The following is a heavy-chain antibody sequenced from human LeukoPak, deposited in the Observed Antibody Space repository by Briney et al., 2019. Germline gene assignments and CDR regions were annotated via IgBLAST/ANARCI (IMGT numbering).Heavy chain of an antibody. D-gene: IGHD4-4*01. CDR1: GFTFSSYA. CDR2: ISYDGSNK. CDR3: ARDHTTVTYYYYGMDV. Sequence: GSLRLSCAASGFTFSSYAMHWVRQAPGKGLEWVAVISYDGSNKYYADSVKGRFTISRDNSKNTLYLQMNSLRAEDTAVYYCARDHTTVTYYYYGMDVWGQGTTVTVSS. V-gene: IGHV3-30-3*01. J-gene: IGHJ6*02.